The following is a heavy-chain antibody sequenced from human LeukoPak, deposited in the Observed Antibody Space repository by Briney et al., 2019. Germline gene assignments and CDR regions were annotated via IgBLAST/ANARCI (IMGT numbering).Heavy chain of an antibody. D-gene: IGHD3-22*01. CDR2: ISYDGSNK. Sequence: PGGSLRLSCAASGFTFSSYAMHWVRQAPGKGLEWVAVISYDGSNKYYADSVKGRFTISRDNSKNTLYLQMNSLRAEDTAVYYCAKTFCYYDSSGYYPDYWGQGTLVTVSS. J-gene: IGHJ4*02. CDR1: GFTFSSYA. V-gene: IGHV3-30-3*02. CDR3: AKTFCYYDSSGYYPDY.